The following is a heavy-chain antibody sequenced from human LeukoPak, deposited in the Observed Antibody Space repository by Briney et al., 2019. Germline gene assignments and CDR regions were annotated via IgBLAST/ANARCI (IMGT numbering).Heavy chain of an antibody. CDR2: IIPIFGTA. CDR1: GGTFSSYA. D-gene: IGHD1-7*01. J-gene: IGHJ4*02. CDR3: GGGYNWNYGVDY. V-gene: IGHV1-69*13. Sequence: ASVKVSSKASGGTFSSYAVSWVRQAPGQGLEWMGGIIPIFGTANYAQKFQGRVTITADESTSTAYMELSSLRSEDTAVYYCGGGYNWNYGVDYWGQGTLVTVSS.